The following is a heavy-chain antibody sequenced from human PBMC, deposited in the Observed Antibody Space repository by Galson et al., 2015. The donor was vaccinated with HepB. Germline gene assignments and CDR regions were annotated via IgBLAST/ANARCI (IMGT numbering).Heavy chain of an antibody. V-gene: IGHV4-39*07. CDR3: TRGLQQASSNAFDI. CDR1: GGSISSSIYW. D-gene: IGHD6-13*01. CDR2: IGGSGST. Sequence: ETLSLTCTVSGGSISSSIYWWGWIRQPPGKGLEWIGRIGGSGSTMYNTSLESRLTMSVDKPTNQLSLKLSSVTAADTAVYYCTRGLQQASSNAFDIWGQGTLVTVSS. J-gene: IGHJ3*02.